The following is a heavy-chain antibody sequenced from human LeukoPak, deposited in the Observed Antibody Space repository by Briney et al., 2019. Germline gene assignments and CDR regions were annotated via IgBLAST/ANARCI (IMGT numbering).Heavy chain of an antibody. Sequence: SETLSLTCTVSGGPISSYYWSWIRQPPGKGLEWIGYIYYSGSTNYNPSLKSRVTISVDTSKNQFSLKLSSVTAADTAVYYCARCVGARGDFDYWGQGTLVTVSS. D-gene: IGHD1-26*01. CDR2: IYYSGST. CDR3: ARCVGARGDFDY. CDR1: GGPISSYY. J-gene: IGHJ4*02. V-gene: IGHV4-59*01.